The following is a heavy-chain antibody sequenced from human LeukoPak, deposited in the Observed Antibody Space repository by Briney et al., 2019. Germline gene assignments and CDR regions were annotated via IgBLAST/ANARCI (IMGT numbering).Heavy chain of an antibody. CDR1: GDTFTSYG. V-gene: IGHV1-18*01. D-gene: IGHD3-22*01. CDR3: ARAGSYDSSGYFHY. CDR2: ISAYNGNT. Sequence: SGKVSCKASGDTFTSYGISWARQAPGQGLEWMGWISAYNGNTNYAQKLQGRVTMTTDTSTSTAYMELRSLRSDDTAVYYCARAGSYDSSGYFHYWAQGTLVTVSS. J-gene: IGHJ4*02.